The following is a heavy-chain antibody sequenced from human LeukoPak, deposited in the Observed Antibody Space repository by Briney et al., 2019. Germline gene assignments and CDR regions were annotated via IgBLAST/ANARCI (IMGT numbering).Heavy chain of an antibody. D-gene: IGHD4-17*01. Sequence: SETLSLTCTVSGGSISSYYWSWIRQPPGKGLEWIGYIYYSGSTNYNPSLKSRVTIPVDTSKNQFSLKLSSVTAADTAVYYCARVGIGDYVIADYYYYYYGMDVWGQGTTVTVSS. CDR3: ARVGIGDYVIADYYYYYYGMDV. V-gene: IGHV4-59*01. CDR2: IYYSGST. CDR1: GGSISSYY. J-gene: IGHJ6*02.